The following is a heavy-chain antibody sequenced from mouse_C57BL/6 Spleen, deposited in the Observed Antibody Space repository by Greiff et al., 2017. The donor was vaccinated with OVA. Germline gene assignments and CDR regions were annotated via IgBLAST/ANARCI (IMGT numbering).Heavy chain of an antibody. CDR1: GYTFTSYW. CDR2: IDPSDSYT. Sequence: QVQLQQPGAELVKPGASVKLSCKASGYTFTSYWMQWVKQRPGQGLEWIGEIDPSDSYTHYTPKFKGQATLTVDTSASAAYMQLSSLTSEDSEVNDWARGAYEIHYFDYWGQGTTLTVSS. D-gene: IGHD2-3*01. CDR3: ARGAYEIHYFDY. V-gene: IGHV1-50*01. J-gene: IGHJ2*01.